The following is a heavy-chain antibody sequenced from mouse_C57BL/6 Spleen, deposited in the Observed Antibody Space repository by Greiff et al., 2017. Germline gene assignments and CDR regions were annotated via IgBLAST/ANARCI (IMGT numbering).Heavy chain of an antibody. V-gene: IGHV14-3*01. CDR1: GFNIKNTY. CDR3: ARVPYYYGSSYWYFDV. Sequence: EVQLQQSVAELVRPGASVKLSCTASGFNIKNTYMHWVKQRPEQGLEWIGRIDPANGNTKYAPKFQGKATITADTASNTAYLQLSSLTSEDTAIYYCARVPYYYGSSYWYFDVWGTGTTVTVSS. J-gene: IGHJ1*03. D-gene: IGHD1-1*01. CDR2: IDPANGNT.